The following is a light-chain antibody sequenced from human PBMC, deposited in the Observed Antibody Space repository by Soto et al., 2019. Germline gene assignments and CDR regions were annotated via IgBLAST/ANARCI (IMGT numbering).Light chain of an antibody. CDR3: CSYAGSSTFRL. CDR1: SSDVGSYNL. Sequence: QSVLTQPASVSGSPGQSITISCTGTSSDVGSYNLVSWYQQHPGKAPKLMIYEGSKRPSGVSNRFSGSKSGNTASLTISGLQAEDEADYYCCSYAGSSTFRLFGTGTKVT. J-gene: IGLJ1*01. V-gene: IGLV2-23*03. CDR2: EGS.